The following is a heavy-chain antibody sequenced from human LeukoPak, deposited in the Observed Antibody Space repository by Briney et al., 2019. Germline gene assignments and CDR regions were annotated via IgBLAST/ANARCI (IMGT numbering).Heavy chain of an antibody. CDR1: GGSISSSSYY. J-gene: IGHJ4*02. CDR2: IYYSGST. D-gene: IGHD6-19*01. Sequence: SETLSLTCTVSGGSISSSSYYWGWIRQPPGKGLEWIGSIYYSGSTYYNPSLKSRVTISVDTSKNQFSLKLSSVTAADTAVYYCARGGAVFDYWGQGTLVTVSS. V-gene: IGHV4-39*01. CDR3: ARGGAVFDY.